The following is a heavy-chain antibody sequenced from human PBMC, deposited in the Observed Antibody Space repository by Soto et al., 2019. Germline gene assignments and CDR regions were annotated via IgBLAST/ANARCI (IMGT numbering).Heavy chain of an antibody. J-gene: IGHJ4*01. Sequence: TLSLTCTVSGGSISSVGYSWIWIRQPPQKGLEWIGYIYHTGSTSYSPSLKSRVTISVDKSKNQFSLILNSVSAADTAIYYSARAPYVPSPYSFASWGHGTMGT. CDR1: GGSISSVGYS. V-gene: IGHV4-30-2*01. CDR2: IYHTGST. D-gene: IGHD3-10*02. CDR3: ARAPYVPSPYSFAS.